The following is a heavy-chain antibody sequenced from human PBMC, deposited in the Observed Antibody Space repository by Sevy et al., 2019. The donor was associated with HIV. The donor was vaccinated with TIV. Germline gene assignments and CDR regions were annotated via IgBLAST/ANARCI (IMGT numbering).Heavy chain of an antibody. CDR3: ARAYYYDSSAYRFDD. CDR1: GYTFNAYF. D-gene: IGHD3-22*01. V-gene: IGHV1-2*06. J-gene: IGHJ4*02. CDR2: INPNSGDT. Sequence: ASVKVSCKASGYTFNAYFMHWVRQAPGQGLEWMGRINPNSGDTTYAQKFQGRVTMSRDTSIRPAYMELHRLTSDDTAVYYCARAYYYDSSAYRFDDWGQGTLVTVSS.